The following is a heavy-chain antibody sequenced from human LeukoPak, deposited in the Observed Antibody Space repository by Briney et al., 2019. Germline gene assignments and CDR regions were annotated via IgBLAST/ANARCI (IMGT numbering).Heavy chain of an antibody. CDR3: ARDPGGMDV. Sequence: GGSLRLSCAASGFTSSSYGMHWVRQAPGKGLEWVAVIWYDGSNKYYADSVKGRFTISRDNSKNTLYLQMNSLRAEDTAVYYCARDPGGMDVWGKGTTVTVSS. CDR1: GFTSSSYG. J-gene: IGHJ6*04. CDR2: IWYDGSNK. V-gene: IGHV3-33*01.